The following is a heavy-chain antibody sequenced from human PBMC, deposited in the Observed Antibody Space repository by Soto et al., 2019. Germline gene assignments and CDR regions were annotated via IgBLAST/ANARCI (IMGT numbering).Heavy chain of an antibody. CDR2: ISGSGGST. J-gene: IGHJ4*02. CDR3: AKRGTIFGSFDY. D-gene: IGHD3-3*01. Sequence: EVPLLESGGGLVQPGGSLRLSCAASGFTFSSYAMSWVRQAPGKGLEWVSAISGSGGSTYYADSVKGRFTISRDNSKNTLYLQMNSLRAEDTAVYYCAKRGTIFGSFDYWGQGTLVTVSS. CDR1: GFTFSSYA. V-gene: IGHV3-23*01.